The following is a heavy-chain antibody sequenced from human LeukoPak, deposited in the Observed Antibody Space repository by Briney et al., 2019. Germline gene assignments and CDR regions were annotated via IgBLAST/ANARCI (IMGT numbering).Heavy chain of an antibody. D-gene: IGHD3-3*01. CDR2: ICYSGST. V-gene: IGHV4-39*01. Sequence: SETLSLTCTVSGGSISSSSYYWGWIRPPQGKGLEGDGSICYSGSTYSNPSLPSRVTISVDTSKNKSPLKLSSVTAADTAVYYCASPSKYYDFRSGYSYYDYYMDVWGKGTTVTVSS. CDR1: GGSISSSSYY. J-gene: IGHJ6*03. CDR3: ASPSKYYDFRSGYSYYDYYMDV.